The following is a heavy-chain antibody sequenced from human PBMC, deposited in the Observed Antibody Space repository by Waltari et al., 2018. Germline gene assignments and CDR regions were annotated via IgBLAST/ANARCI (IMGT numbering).Heavy chain of an antibody. Sequence: QVQLQESGPGLVKHSETLSLTCTVSGGSISSYYWSWIRQPAGKGLEWIGRIYTSGSTNYNPSLKSRVTMSVDTSKNQFSLKLSSVTAADTAVYYCARDGLYGGNSRKDAFDIWGQGTMVTVSS. CDR3: ARDGLYGGNSRKDAFDI. J-gene: IGHJ3*02. CDR1: GGSISSYY. CDR2: IYTSGST. V-gene: IGHV4-4*07. D-gene: IGHD2-21*02.